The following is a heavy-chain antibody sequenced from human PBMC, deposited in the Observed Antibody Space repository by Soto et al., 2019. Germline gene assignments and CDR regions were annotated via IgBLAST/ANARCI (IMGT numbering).Heavy chain of an antibody. J-gene: IGHJ6*02. D-gene: IGHD3-22*01. CDR3: AKVSSRGYYYGMDV. CDR1: GFTFDDYT. Sequence: EVQLVESGGVVVQPGGSLRLSCAASGFTFDDYTMHWVRQAPGKGLEWVSLIRWDGGNTYYAGSVKGRFTISRDNNKNFLDLQMNSLKTEDTALFYCAKVSSRGYYYGMDVWGHGTTVTVSS. V-gene: IGHV3-43*01. CDR2: IRWDGGNT.